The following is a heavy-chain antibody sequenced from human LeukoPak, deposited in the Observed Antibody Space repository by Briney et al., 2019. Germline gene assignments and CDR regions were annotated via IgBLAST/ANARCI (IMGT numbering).Heavy chain of an antibody. CDR3: ARENYYDSSGSSEYDY. CDR2: ISSSSSYI. J-gene: IGHJ4*02. CDR1: GFTFSSYS. V-gene: IGHV3-21*01. D-gene: IGHD3-22*01. Sequence: GGSLRLSCAASGFTFSSYSMNWVRQAPGEGLEWVSSISSSSSYIYYADSVKGRFTISRDNAKNSLYLQMNSLRAEDTAVYYCARENYYDSSGSSEYDYWGQGTLVTVSS.